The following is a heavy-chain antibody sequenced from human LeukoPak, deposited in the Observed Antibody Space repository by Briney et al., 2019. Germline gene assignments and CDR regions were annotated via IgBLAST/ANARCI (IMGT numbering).Heavy chain of an antibody. CDR1: GYTFTSYG. D-gene: IGHD5-12*01. V-gene: IGHV1-2*02. J-gene: IGHJ5*02. CDR3: ASDNSGLPPYDP. CDR2: IRPNSGAT. Sequence: ASVKVSCKASGYTFTSYGISWVRQAPGQGLEWMGWIRPNSGATNYAQNFRGRVTMTWDTSISTAFMDLSSLKSDDTAVYFCASDNSGLPPYDPWGQGTLVTVSS.